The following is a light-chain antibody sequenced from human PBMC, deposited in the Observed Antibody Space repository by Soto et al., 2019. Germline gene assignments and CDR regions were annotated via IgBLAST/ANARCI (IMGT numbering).Light chain of an antibody. CDR2: DAT. CDR1: TGAVTSGLY. Sequence: QAVVTQEPSLTVSPGGTVTLTCGSSTGAVTSGLYPYWFQQKPGQAPRTLIYDATNKHSWTPARFSASLLGGKAALTLSGAQPEDEADYYCLLVLNGVVVFGGGTKVTVL. CDR3: LLVLNGVVV. J-gene: IGLJ2*01. V-gene: IGLV7-46*01.